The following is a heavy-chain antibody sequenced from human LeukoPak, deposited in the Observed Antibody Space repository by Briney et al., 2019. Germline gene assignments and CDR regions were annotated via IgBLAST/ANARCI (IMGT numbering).Heavy chain of an antibody. CDR1: GYTFISNG. CDR2: MNPNNGNA. Sequence: ASVKVSCKASGYTFISNGINWVRQATGQGLEWMGWMNPNNGNAGYAQKFQGRVTMTRDTSISTAYMELSSLRSEDTAVYYCARASRGYSGSGTYLYYFDHWGQGTLVTVSS. J-gene: IGHJ4*02. CDR3: ARASRGYSGSGTYLYYFDH. D-gene: IGHD3-10*01. V-gene: IGHV1-8*01.